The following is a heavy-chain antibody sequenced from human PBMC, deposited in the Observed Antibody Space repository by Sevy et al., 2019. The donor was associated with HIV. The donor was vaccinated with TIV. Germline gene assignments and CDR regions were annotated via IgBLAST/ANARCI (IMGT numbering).Heavy chain of an antibody. V-gene: IGHV3-11*01. Sequence: GGSLRLSCAASGFTFSDYYMSWIRQAPGKGLEWVSYISSSGSTIYYADSVKGRFTISRDNATNSLYLQMNSLRAEDTAVYYCARDPLITMVRGVIDYWGQGTLVTVSS. CDR1: GFTFSDYY. J-gene: IGHJ4*02. D-gene: IGHD3-10*01. CDR2: ISSSGSTI. CDR3: ARDPLITMVRGVIDY.